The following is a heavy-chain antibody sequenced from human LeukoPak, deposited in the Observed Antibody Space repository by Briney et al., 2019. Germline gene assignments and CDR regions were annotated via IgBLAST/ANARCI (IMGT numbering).Heavy chain of an antibody. CDR1: GGSISSFY. D-gene: IGHD1-7*01. V-gene: IGHV4-59*04. Sequence: PSETLSLTCTVSGGSISSFYWSWIRQPPGKGLEWIGTFYHGGSTYYNPSLKSRVTISVDTSKNQFSLKLSSVTAADTAVYYCARNYPSGDYDYWGQGTLVTVSS. CDR3: ARNYPSGDYDY. J-gene: IGHJ4*02. CDR2: FYHGGST.